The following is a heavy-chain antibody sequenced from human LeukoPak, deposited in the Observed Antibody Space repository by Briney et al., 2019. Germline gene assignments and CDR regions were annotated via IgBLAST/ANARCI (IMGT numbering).Heavy chain of an antibody. CDR3: ARHALYYDFWSGSQGENWFDP. V-gene: IGHV4-4*09. J-gene: IGHJ5*02. CDR1: GGSISSYY. D-gene: IGHD3-3*01. Sequence: SEPLSLTCTVSGGSISSYYWSWIRQPPGKGLEWIGYIYTSGSTNYNPSLKSRVTISGDTSKNQFSLKLGSVTAADTAVYYCARHALYYDFWSGSQGENWFDPGGQGTLVTVSS. CDR2: IYTSGST.